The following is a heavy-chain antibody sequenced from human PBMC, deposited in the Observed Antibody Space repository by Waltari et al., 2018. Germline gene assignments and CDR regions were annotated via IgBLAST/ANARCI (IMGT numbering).Heavy chain of an antibody. CDR2: ISSDGSGK. D-gene: IGHD1-26*01. CDR1: GYPFNNYG. V-gene: IGHV3-30*18. J-gene: IGHJ5*02. CDR3: AKAGGIYNYPLDP. Sequence: QVEESGGGVVQPGGSLRLSCVASGYPFNNYGMHWVRQAPGKGREWLAVISSDGSGKYYADSVKGRFTMSRDKSKNSVYLQMNSLRPEDTAVYYCAKAGGIYNYPLDPWGQGTLVTVSS.